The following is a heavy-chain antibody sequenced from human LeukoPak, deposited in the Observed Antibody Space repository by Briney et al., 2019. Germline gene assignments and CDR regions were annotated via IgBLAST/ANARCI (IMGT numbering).Heavy chain of an antibody. CDR3: ARDLAALDY. Sequence: GGSLRLSCAASGFTFSTDAMNWVRQAPGKGLEWVSSIGAGGGSIYYADSVKGRFTISRDNSKNTLYLQMNSLRAEDTAVYYCARDLAALDYWGQGTLVTVSS. J-gene: IGHJ4*02. CDR1: GFTFSTDA. V-gene: IGHV3-23*01. D-gene: IGHD6-13*01. CDR2: IGAGGGSI.